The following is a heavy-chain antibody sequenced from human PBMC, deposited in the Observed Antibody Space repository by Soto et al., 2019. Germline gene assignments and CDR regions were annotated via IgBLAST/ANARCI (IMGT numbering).Heavy chain of an antibody. CDR2: IYYSGST. J-gene: IGHJ4*02. V-gene: IGHV4-30-4*01. D-gene: IGHD6-6*01. Sequence: SETLSLTCTVSGGSISSGDYYWSWIRQPPGKGLEWIGYIYYSGSTYYNPSLKSRVTISVDTSKNQFSLKLSSVTAADTAVYYCARDLSPYSSSSGHATLEDWGQGTLVTVSS. CDR3: ARDLSPYSSSSGHATLED. CDR1: GGSISSGDYY.